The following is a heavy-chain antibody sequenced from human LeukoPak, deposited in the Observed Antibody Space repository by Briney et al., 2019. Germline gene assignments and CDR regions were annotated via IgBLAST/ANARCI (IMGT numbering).Heavy chain of an antibody. J-gene: IGHJ4*02. CDR2: INPSGGST. D-gene: IGHD1-14*01. CDR3: AREGPTGLYFDY. V-gene: IGHV1-46*01. CDR1: GYTFTSYY. Sequence: GPVKVSCKASGYTFTSYYMHWVRQAPGQGLEWMGIINPSGGSTSYAQKFQGRVTMTRDMYTSTVYMELSSLRSEDTAVYYCAREGPTGLYFDYWGQGTLVTVSS.